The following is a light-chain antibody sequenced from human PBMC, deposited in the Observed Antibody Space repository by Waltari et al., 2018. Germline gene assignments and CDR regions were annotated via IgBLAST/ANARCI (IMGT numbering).Light chain of an antibody. V-gene: IGKV1-39*01. CDR3: QQRFTTLWT. Sequence: DIQMTQSPSTMSASVGDRVNISCGADKSISVYLNWYQQKHGEDPKLLIHGATTLETGVPRRCSGSGSGTDFTVTLSTLQPEDFATYHCQQRFTTLWTFGQGTEVEIQ. CDR1: KSISVY. CDR2: GAT. J-gene: IGKJ1*01.